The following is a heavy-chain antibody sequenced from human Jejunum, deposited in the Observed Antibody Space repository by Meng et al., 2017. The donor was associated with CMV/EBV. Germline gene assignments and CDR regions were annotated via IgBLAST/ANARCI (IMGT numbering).Heavy chain of an antibody. CDR2: IFHSGAS. V-gene: IGHV4-4*01. J-gene: IGHJ4*02. CDR3: ADPPAGL. D-gene: IGHD3-16*01. CDR1: GGSLIGTNW. Sequence: LSLTCVVSGGSLIGTNWWNWGRQPPGGGLEWIGEIFHSGASNYNPSLKSRATISIDNSKNQFSLRLTSVTVADTAVYFCADPPAGLWGQGVLVTVSS.